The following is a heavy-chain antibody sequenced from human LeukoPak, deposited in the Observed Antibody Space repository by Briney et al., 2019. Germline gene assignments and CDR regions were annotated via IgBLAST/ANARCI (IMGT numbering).Heavy chain of an antibody. D-gene: IGHD4-23*01. V-gene: IGHV4-59*01. Sequence: PSETLSLTCTVSGDSISSYYWSWIRQPPGKGLEWIGYIYYSGSTNYNPSLKSRATISVDTSKNQFSLKLSSVTAADTAVYYCARGVNPIPGGFLTGYYYYYMDVWGKGTTVTVSS. CDR3: ARGVNPIPGGFLTGYYYYYMDV. J-gene: IGHJ6*03. CDR1: GDSISSYY. CDR2: IYYSGST.